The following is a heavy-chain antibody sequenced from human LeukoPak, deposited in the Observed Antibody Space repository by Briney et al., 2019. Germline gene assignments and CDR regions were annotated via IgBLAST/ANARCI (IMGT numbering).Heavy chain of an antibody. V-gene: IGHV3-23*01. CDR2: LSETGETT. Sequence: GGSLRLSCAASGFTFSDHAMNWFRQAPGKGLEWVSSLSETGETTDYADSVKGRFTISRDNSKNTVYLQMNNLRVDDAAVYYCAKQWLVGIWGQGTLVTVSS. CDR3: AKQWLVGI. J-gene: IGHJ4*02. D-gene: IGHD6-19*01. CDR1: GFTFSDHA.